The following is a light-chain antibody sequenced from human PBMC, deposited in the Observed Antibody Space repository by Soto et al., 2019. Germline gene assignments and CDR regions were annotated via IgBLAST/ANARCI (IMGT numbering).Light chain of an antibody. Sequence: QSALTQPASVSGSPGQSITISCTGTSSDVGANNFVSWYQPHPGKAPKLLIYGVTNRPSGVSNRFSGSKSGTTASLSISGLQADDDGDYYCSSYANTYHWVFGGGTKLTVL. CDR2: GVT. CDR1: SSDVGANNF. CDR3: SSYANTYHWV. V-gene: IGLV2-14*01. J-gene: IGLJ3*02.